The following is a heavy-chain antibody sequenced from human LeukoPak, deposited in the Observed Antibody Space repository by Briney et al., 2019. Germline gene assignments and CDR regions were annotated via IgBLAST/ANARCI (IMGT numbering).Heavy chain of an antibody. J-gene: IGHJ6*02. V-gene: IGHV3-23*01. D-gene: IGHD3-3*01. Sequence: GGSLRLSCAASGFTFSSYGMHWVRQAPGKGLEWVSAITGGGAATSYADSVKGRFTISRVNSKNTVYLQMNGLRAEDTAVYYCAKLPHYDFWSGDPSYEMDVWGQGTTVTVSS. CDR3: AKLPHYDFWSGDPSYEMDV. CDR1: GFTFSSYG. CDR2: ITGGGAAT.